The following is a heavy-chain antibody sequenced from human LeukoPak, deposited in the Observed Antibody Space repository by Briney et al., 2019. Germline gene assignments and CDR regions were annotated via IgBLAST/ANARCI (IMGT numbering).Heavy chain of an antibody. Sequence: GESLKISCKGSGYSFTSYWIGWVRQMPGKGLEWMGIIYPGDSDTRYSPSFQGQVTISADKSISTAYLLWSSLKASDTAMYHCARPVYGSGSYDGFDIWGQGTMVTVSS. CDR3: ARPVYGSGSYDGFDI. CDR1: GYSFTSYW. CDR2: IYPGDSDT. J-gene: IGHJ3*02. V-gene: IGHV5-51*01. D-gene: IGHD3-10*01.